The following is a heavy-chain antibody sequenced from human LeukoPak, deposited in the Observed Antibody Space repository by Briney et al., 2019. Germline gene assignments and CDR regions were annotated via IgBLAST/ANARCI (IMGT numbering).Heavy chain of an antibody. J-gene: IGHJ6*02. CDR1: GYTFTIYY. D-gene: IGHD1-26*01. Sequence: ASVKVSCKASGYTFTIYYMHWVRQAPGQGLEWMGLINPSGGSTSYAQKFQGRVTMTRDTSTSTVYMELSSLRSEDTAVYYCARSYREVVVGLSAIYGMDVWGQGTTVTVSS. V-gene: IGHV1-46*01. CDR3: ARSYREVVVGLSAIYGMDV. CDR2: INPSGGST.